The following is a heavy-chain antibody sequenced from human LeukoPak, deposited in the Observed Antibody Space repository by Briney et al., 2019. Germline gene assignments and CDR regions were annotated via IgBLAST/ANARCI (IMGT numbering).Heavy chain of an antibody. J-gene: IGHJ4*02. CDR1: GFTFDDYG. Sequence: PGGSLRLSCAASGFTFDDYGMSWVRQGPGKGLEWVSGINRNGDTTGYADSVKGRFTISRDNAKNSLYLQMNSLRADDTGVYYCAGADSGSWDFGRGAQGTLVTVSS. D-gene: IGHD6-13*01. V-gene: IGHV3-20*04. CDR3: AGADSGSWDFGR. CDR2: INRNGDTT.